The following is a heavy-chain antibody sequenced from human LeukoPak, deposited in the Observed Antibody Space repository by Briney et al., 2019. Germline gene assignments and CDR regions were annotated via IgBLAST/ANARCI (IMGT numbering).Heavy chain of an antibody. CDR2: INHSGST. CDR1: GGSISSYY. CDR3: ARVIVGAFDI. Sequence: SETLSLTCTVSGGSISSYYWSWIRQPPGKGLEWIGEINHSGSTNYNPSLKSRVTISVDTSKNQFSLKLSSVTAADTAVYYCARVIVGAFDIWGQGTMVTVSS. D-gene: IGHD1-26*01. J-gene: IGHJ3*02. V-gene: IGHV4-34*01.